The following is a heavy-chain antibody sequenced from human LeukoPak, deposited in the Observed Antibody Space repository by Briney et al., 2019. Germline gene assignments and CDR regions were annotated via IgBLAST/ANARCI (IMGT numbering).Heavy chain of an antibody. D-gene: IGHD2-15*01. J-gene: IGHJ3*02. CDR3: ARGPRYCSGGSCYSVDAFDI. V-gene: IGHV1-8*01. Sequence: ASVKVSCKASGYTFTSYDINWVRQATGQGLEWMGWMNPNCGNTGYAQKFQGRVTMTRNTSISTAYMELSSLRSEDTAVYYCARGPRYCSGGSCYSVDAFDIWGQGTMVTVSS. CDR1: GYTFTSYD. CDR2: MNPNCGNT.